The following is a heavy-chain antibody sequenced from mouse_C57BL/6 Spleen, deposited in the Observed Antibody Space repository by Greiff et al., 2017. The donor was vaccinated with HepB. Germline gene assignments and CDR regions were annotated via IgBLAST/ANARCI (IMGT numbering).Heavy chain of an antibody. J-gene: IGHJ2*01. Sequence: QVQLKQPGAELVKPGASVKLSCKASGYTFTSYWMHWVKQRPGQGLEWIGMIHPNSGSTNYNEKFKSKATLTVDKSSSTAYMQLSSLTSEDSAVYYCPITTVVGYFDYWGQGTTLTVSS. CDR1: GYTFTSYW. CDR3: PITTVVGYFDY. V-gene: IGHV1-64*01. D-gene: IGHD1-1*01. CDR2: IHPNSGST.